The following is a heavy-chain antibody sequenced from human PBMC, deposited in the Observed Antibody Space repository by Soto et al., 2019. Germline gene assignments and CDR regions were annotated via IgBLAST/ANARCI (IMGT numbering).Heavy chain of an antibody. Sequence: QVQLVESGGGVVQPGRPLRLSCAASGFTFSSHGMHWVRQAPGKGLEWVAVISYEGSNKYYADSVKGRFTISRDNSENTLYLQMNSLRAEDTAVYYCARGDGGELVVTSAYGMVVWGQGTTVTVSS. V-gene: IGHV3-30*03. CDR2: ISYEGSNK. CDR1: GFTFSSHG. CDR3: ARGDGGELVVTSAYGMVV. J-gene: IGHJ6*02. D-gene: IGHD3-16*01.